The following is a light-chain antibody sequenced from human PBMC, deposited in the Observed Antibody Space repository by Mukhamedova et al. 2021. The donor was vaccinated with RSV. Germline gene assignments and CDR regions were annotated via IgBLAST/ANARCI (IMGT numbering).Light chain of an antibody. CDR3: QTWVTGSVV. Sequence: QHPNKGPRFLMKVDSNGVVDRGDGIPDRFSGSSSGAERYLSISGLQSEDEAVYYCQTWVTGSVVFGGGTQLTVL. CDR2: VDSNGVV. V-gene: IGLV4-69*01. J-gene: IGLJ2*01.